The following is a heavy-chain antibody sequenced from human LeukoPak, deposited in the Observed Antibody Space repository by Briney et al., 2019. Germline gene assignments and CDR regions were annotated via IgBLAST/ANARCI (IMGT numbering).Heavy chain of an antibody. V-gene: IGHV4-39*07. J-gene: IGHJ4*02. Sequence: SETLSLTCTVSGDSITNYNYHWGWIRQPPGKGLEWIGRLYNTGSTDNTDSNPSLQSRVTISADTSMNQFSLRLTSVTAADTAVYYCARDIVAAGLFLDYWGQGTPVTVSS. CDR2: LYNTGSTDNT. CDR3: ARDIVAAGLFLDY. D-gene: IGHD1-26*01. CDR1: GDSITNYNYH.